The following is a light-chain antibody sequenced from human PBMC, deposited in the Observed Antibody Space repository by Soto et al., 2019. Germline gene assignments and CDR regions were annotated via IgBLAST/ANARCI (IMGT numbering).Light chain of an antibody. CDR3: QQYNNWPPLT. CDR1: KSVSNN. J-gene: IGKJ4*01. CDR2: GAS. Sequence: EIVMTQSPATLSVSPGEGAIVSCRASKSVSNNLAWYQQKPGQAPRLLIYGASTRATGIPARFSGSGSGTEFTLSISSLQSEDSAIYYCQQYNNWPPLTFGGGTKVEIK. V-gene: IGKV3-15*01.